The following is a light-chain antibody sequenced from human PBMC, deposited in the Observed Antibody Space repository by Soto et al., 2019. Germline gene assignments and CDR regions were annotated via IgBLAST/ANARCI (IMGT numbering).Light chain of an antibody. V-gene: IGKV3-15*01. J-gene: IGKJ1*01. CDR1: QRVSSN. CDR2: GAS. CDR3: QQYNNWPPWT. Sequence: EIWMRQSQATLSGSPGERATPSCRARQRVSSNLAGYQQKPGQAPRLLIYGASTRATGIPARFSGSGSGTEFTLTISSLQSEDFAVYYCQQYNNWPPWTFGQGTKVEIK.